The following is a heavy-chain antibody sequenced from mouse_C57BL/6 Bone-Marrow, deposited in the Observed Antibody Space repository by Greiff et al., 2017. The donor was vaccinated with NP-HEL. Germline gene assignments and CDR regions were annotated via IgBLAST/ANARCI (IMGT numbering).Heavy chain of an antibody. Sequence: QVQLKQSGAELVKPGASVKLSCKASGYTFTSYWMHWVKQRPGQGLEWIGMIHPNSGSTNYNEKFKSKATLTVDKSSSTAYMQLSSLTSEDSAVYYCARYPLYYYGSSYDYWGQGTTLTVSS. CDR1: GYTFTSYW. J-gene: IGHJ2*01. CDR3: ARYPLYYYGSSYDY. D-gene: IGHD1-1*01. CDR2: IHPNSGST. V-gene: IGHV1-64*01.